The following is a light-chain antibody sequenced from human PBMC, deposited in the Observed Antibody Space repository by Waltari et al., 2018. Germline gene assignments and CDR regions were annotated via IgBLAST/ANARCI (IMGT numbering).Light chain of an antibody. J-gene: IGKJ1*01. CDR2: IAS. V-gene: IGKV3-11*01. CDR1: QSVTNY. CDR3: QQRSNWPRT. Sequence: SVGTQSTENLSLSRGERANQSCRASQSVTNYLAWYQQKPGQAPRVLIYIASNRATGFLARFRGSGSGTDFTLTISILEPEDFAVYYWQQRSNWPRTFGQGTKVEVK.